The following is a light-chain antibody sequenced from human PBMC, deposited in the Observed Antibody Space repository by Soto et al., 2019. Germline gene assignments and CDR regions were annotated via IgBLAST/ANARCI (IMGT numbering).Light chain of an antibody. V-gene: IGKV1-13*02. CDR2: DVS. J-gene: IGKJ5*01. CDR3: QQFNSYPVT. CDR1: QDIRGA. Sequence: AIQVTQSPSSLSASVGDRVTITCLASQDIRGALAWYQQKPGKPPKLLIYDVSTLENGVPSRSSGDSSGTQFTLTISGLQPEDFGTYYCQQFNSYPVTFGHGTRLDIK.